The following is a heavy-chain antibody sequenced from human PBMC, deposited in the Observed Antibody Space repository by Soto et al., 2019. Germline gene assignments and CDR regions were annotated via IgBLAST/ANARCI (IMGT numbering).Heavy chain of an antibody. J-gene: IGHJ3*02. Sequence: QVQLQESGPGLMKPSQTLSLTCTVSGGSISSGGYYWSWIRQHPGKGLEWIGYIYYSGSTYYNPSLKSRVTISVDTSKNQFSLKLSSVTAADTAVYYCARDNRNSPRSDAFDIWGQGTMVTVSS. V-gene: IGHV4-31*03. CDR1: GGSISSGGYY. D-gene: IGHD2-21*01. CDR2: IYYSGST. CDR3: ARDNRNSPRSDAFDI.